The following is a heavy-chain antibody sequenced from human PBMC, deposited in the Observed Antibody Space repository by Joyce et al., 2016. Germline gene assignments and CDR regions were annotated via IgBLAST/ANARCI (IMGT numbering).Heavy chain of an antibody. CDR3: ATSLPYHVGGFQLFGMDV. CDR2: IYNSETT. CDR1: GDSFGSITYY. V-gene: IGHV4-61*01. J-gene: IGHJ6*02. Sequence: HLQESGPGLVKPSETLSLTCTIPGDSFGSITYYWSWIRQPPGKGLEWLGFIYNSETTHYNPSRGGRVTISAGTDKKQFSLRLTSVTTADTAVYYCATSLPYHVGGFQLFGMDVWGQGTTVIVSS. D-gene: IGHD1-1*01.